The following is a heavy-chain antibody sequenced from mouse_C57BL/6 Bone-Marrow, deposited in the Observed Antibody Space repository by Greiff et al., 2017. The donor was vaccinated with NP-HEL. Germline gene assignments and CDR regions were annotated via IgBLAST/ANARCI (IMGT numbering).Heavy chain of an antibody. V-gene: IGHV1-19*01. Sequence: VQLQQSGPVLVKPGGEVKRGGKEAGDTSKAGTRPGVQPRPGPILSFLFVIVPSNVVTSYNHNFKGKATLTVDKSSSTAYMELNSLTSEDSAVYYCARPEDPVTGAYWGQGTLVTVSA. D-gene: IGHD4-1*01. CDR2: IVPSNVVT. J-gene: IGHJ3*01. CDR3: ARPEDPVTGAY. CDR1: GDTSKAGT.